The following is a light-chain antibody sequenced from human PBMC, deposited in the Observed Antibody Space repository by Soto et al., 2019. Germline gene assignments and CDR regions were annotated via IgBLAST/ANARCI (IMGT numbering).Light chain of an antibody. Sequence: EIVLTQSPGTLSLSPGERATLSCRASQSVSSSYLAWYQQKPGQAPRLLIYGASSRATGIPDRFSGSGSGTDFPLTISRLAPEDVAVYYCQQYGSSPPYTFGQGTKLESK. V-gene: IGKV3-20*01. J-gene: IGKJ2*01. CDR1: QSVSSSY. CDR3: QQYGSSPPYT. CDR2: GAS.